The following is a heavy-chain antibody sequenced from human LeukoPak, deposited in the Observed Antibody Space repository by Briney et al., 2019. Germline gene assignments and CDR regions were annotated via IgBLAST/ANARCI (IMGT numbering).Heavy chain of an antibody. J-gene: IGHJ4*02. CDR3: ARDSYCSSTSCYWDGFDY. V-gene: IGHV3-7*01. CDR1: GFTFSSYW. D-gene: IGHD2-2*01. CDR2: IKQDGSEK. Sequence: GGSLRLSCAASGFTFSSYWMSWVRQAPGKGREWVANIKQDGSEKYYVDSVKGRFTISRDNAKNSLYLQMNSLRAEDTAVYYCARDSYCSSTSCYWDGFDYWGQGTLVTVSS.